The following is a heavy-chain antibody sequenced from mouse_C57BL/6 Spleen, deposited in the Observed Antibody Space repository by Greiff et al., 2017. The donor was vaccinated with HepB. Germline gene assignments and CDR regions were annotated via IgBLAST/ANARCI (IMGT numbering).Heavy chain of an antibody. CDR2: INPSNGGT. D-gene: IGHD1-1*01. V-gene: IGHV1-53*01. CDR1: GYTFTSYW. J-gene: IGHJ3*01. Sequence: VQLQQPGTELVKPGASVKLSCKASGYTFTSYWMHWVKQRPGQGLEWIGNINPSNGGTNYNEKFKSKATLTVDKSSSTAYMQLSSLTSEDSAVYYCARSDGSSYAWFAYWGQGTLVTVSA. CDR3: ARSDGSSYAWFAY.